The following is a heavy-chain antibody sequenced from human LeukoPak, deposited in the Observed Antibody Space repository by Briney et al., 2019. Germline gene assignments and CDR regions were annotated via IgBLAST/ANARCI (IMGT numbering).Heavy chain of an antibody. CDR2: INHSGST. J-gene: IGHJ4*02. Sequence: SETLSLTCAVYGGSFSGYYRSWIRQPPGKGLEWIGEINHSGSTNYNPSLKSRVTISVDTSKNQFSLKLSSVTAADTAVYYCARSDYYYDSSGLDYWGQGTLVTVSS. V-gene: IGHV4-34*01. D-gene: IGHD3-22*01. CDR3: ARSDYYYDSSGLDY. CDR1: GGSFSGYY.